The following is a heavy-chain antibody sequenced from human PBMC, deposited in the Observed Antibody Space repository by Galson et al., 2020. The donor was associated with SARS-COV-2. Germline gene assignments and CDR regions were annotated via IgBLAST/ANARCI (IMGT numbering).Heavy chain of an antibody. D-gene: IGHD2-15*01. Sequence: SETLSLTCTVSGGSISSGGYYWSWIRQHPGKGLEWIGYIYYSGSTYYNPSLKSRVTISVDTSKNQFSLKLSSVTAADTAVYYCARKPPDIGTTAWFDPWGQGTLVTVSS. CDR3: ARKPPDIGTTAWFDP. J-gene: IGHJ5*02. CDR1: GGSISSGGYY. CDR2: IYYSGST. V-gene: IGHV4-31*03.